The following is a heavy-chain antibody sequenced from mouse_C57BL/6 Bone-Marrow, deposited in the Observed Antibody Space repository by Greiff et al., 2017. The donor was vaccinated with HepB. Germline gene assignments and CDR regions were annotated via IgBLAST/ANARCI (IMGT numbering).Heavy chain of an antibody. J-gene: IGHJ1*03. CDR1: GFTFSDYG. CDR3: ARRDYYYGSDWYFDV. Sequence: EVMLVESGGGLVKPGGSLKLSCAASGFTFSDYGMHWVRQAPEKGLEWVAYISSGSSTIYYADTVKGRFTISRDNAKNTLFLQMTSLRSEDTAMYYCARRDYYYGSDWYFDVWGTGTTVTVSS. D-gene: IGHD1-1*01. CDR2: ISSGSSTI. V-gene: IGHV5-17*01.